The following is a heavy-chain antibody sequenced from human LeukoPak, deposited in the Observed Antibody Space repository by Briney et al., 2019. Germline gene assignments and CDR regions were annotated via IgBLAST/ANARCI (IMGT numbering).Heavy chain of an antibody. CDR2: IYYSGST. J-gene: IGHJ2*01. Sequence: SETLSLTCTVSGGSISSGDYYWSWIRQPPGKGLEWIGYIYYSGSTYYNPSLKSRVTISVDTPKNQFSLKLSSVTAVDTAVYYCARASDALNWYFDLWGRGTLVTVSS. CDR1: GGSISSGDYY. CDR3: ARASDALNWYFDL. D-gene: IGHD4/OR15-4a*01. V-gene: IGHV4-30-4*08.